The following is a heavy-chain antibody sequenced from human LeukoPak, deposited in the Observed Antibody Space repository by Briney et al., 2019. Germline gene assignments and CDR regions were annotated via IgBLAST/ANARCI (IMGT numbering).Heavy chain of an antibody. CDR1: GFTFSSYS. D-gene: IGHD4-17*01. Sequence: SGGSLRLSCAASGFTFSSYSMNWVRQAPGKGLEWVSSISSSSSYIYYADSVKGRFTISRDNAKNSLYLQMNSLRAEDTAAYYCAITYYGDDRDFDYWGQGTLVTVSS. J-gene: IGHJ4*02. V-gene: IGHV3-21*01. CDR2: ISSSSSYI. CDR3: AITYYGDDRDFDY.